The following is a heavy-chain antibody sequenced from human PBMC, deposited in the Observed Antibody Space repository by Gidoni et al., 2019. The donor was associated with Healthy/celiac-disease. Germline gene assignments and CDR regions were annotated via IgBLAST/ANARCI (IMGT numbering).Heavy chain of an antibody. CDR3: ARGLPYYDFWSGYPFFDY. CDR2: INHSGST. CDR1: GGSFSGYY. J-gene: IGHJ4*02. Sequence: QVQLQQWGAGLLKPSETLSLTCAVYGGSFSGYYWSWIRQPPGKGLEWIGEINHSGSTNYNPSLKSRVTISVDTSKNQFSLKLSSVTAADTAVYYCARGLPYYDFWSGYPFFDYWGQGTLVTVSS. D-gene: IGHD3-3*01. V-gene: IGHV4-34*01.